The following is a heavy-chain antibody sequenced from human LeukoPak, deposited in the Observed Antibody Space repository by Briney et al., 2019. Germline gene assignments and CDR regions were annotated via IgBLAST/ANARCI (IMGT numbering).Heavy chain of an antibody. CDR3: ALGYSSGHSDY. Sequence: GESLKISCKGSGYSFTSYWINWVRQLPGKGLEWMGRIDPSDSYTNYSPSFQGHVTISADKSIGTAYLQWSSLKASDTAMYYCALGYSSGHSDYWGQGTLVTVSS. CDR1: GYSFTSYW. CDR2: IDPSDSYT. V-gene: IGHV5-10-1*01. D-gene: IGHD6-19*01. J-gene: IGHJ4*02.